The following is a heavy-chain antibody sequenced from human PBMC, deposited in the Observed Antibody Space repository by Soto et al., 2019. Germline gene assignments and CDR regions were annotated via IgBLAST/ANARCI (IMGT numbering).Heavy chain of an antibody. CDR2: IYHSGST. J-gene: IGHJ5*02. D-gene: IGHD2-2*01. Sequence: ALSLTCTVSSASISSSSYTWGWIRQPPGKGLEWIGYIYHSGSTYYNPSLKSRVTISVDRSKNQFSLKLSSVTAADTAVYYCARVPDRWGQGTLVTVSS. CDR1: SASISSSSYT. CDR3: ARVPDR. V-gene: IGHV4-30-2*01.